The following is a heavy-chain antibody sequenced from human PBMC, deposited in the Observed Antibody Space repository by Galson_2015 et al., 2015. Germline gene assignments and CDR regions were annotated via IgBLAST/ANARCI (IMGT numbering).Heavy chain of an antibody. V-gene: IGHV3-33*01. J-gene: IGHJ3*02. D-gene: IGHD3-16*01. CDR3: ARRAYTNDAFDI. CDR1: GFTFRSYG. Sequence: SLRLSCAASGFTFRSYGMHWVRQAPGKGLEWVAVIWSDASNKYYVDSVKGRFTISRDNSKNTLYLHMNTLGADDTAVYYCARRAYTNDAFDIWGQGTMVTVAS. CDR2: IWSDASNK.